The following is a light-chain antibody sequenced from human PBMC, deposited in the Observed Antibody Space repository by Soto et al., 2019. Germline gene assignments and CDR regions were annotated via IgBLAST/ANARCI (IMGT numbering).Light chain of an antibody. J-gene: IGLJ2*01. CDR3: QTWGTGIVV. CDR1: SGHSSYA. Sequence: QLVLTQSPSASASLGASVKITCILSSGHSSYAIAWLQQQPEKGPRYLMKLNTDGSHSKGDGIPDRFSGSSSGAERYLIISSLQSEDEADYYCQTWGTGIVVFGGGTKLTVL. V-gene: IGLV4-69*01. CDR2: LNTDGSH.